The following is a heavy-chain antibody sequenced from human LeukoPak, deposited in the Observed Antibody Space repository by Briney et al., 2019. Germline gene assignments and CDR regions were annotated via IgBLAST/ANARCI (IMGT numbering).Heavy chain of an antibody. CDR3: ARVYDSSGYVLNNDAFDI. D-gene: IGHD3-22*01. CDR1: GGSISSGSYY. CDR2: IYTSGST. V-gene: IGHV4-61*02. Sequence: SETLSLTCTVSGGSISSGSYYWSWIRQPAGKGLEWIGRIYTSGSTNYNPSLKSRVTISVDTSKNQFSLKLSSVTAADTAVYYCARVYDSSGYVLNNDAFDIWGQGTMVTVSS. J-gene: IGHJ3*02.